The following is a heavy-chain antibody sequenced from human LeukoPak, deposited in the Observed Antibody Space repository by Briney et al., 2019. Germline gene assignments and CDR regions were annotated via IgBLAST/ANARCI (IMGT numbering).Heavy chain of an antibody. CDR1: GFTFTSSA. D-gene: IGHD2-2*01. V-gene: IGHV1-58*01. J-gene: IGHJ6*04. Sequence: ASVKVSCKASGFTFTSSAVQCVRQARGQRLEWIGWIVVGSGNTNYAQKFQERVPITRDMSTSTAYMELSSLRSEDTAVYYCAAAGVVPAALGYYYGMDVWGKGTTVTVSS. CDR3: AAAGVVPAALGYYYGMDV. CDR2: IVVGSGNT.